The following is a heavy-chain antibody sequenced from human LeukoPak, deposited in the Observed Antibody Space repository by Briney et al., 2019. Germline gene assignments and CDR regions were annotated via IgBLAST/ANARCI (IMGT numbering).Heavy chain of an antibody. D-gene: IGHD1-1*01. CDR3: ARGWNEHPHFDY. V-gene: IGHV3-30*01. CDR2: ISYDGSNK. Sequence: GGSLRLSCAASGFTFSSYAMHWVRQAPGKGLEWVAVISYDGSNKYYADSVKGRFTISRDNSKNTLYLQMNSLRAEDTAVYYCARGWNEHPHFDYWGQRTLVTVSS. CDR1: GFTFSSYA. J-gene: IGHJ4*02.